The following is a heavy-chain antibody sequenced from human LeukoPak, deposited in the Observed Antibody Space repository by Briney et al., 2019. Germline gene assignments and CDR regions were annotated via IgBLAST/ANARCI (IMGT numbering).Heavy chain of an antibody. CDR1: GYTFTGYY. J-gene: IGHJ4*02. CDR3: ARDSAGGNGHDY. V-gene: IGHV1-2*02. D-gene: IGHD4-23*01. Sequence: RVASVKVSCKASGYTFTGYYIHWVRQAPGQGLEWMGWINPNRGDTSYAQKFQGTVTMTRDKSISTAYMELSSLRSEDTAVYYCARDSAGGNGHDYWGQGTLVTVSS. CDR2: INPNRGDT.